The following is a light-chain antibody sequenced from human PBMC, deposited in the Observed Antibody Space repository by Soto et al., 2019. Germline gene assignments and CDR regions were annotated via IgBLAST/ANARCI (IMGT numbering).Light chain of an antibody. CDR2: DVT. J-gene: IGLJ1*01. CDR1: RSDVGGYNY. Sequence: QSVLTQPASVSGSPRQSVTISCSGTRSDVGGYNYVYWHQQHTGKAPKLMIYDVTNRPSGVSDRFSGSKSGNTASLTISGLQGEDEADYYCSSYTSSSTYVFGAGTQLTVL. CDR3: SSYTSSSTYV. V-gene: IGLV2-14*01.